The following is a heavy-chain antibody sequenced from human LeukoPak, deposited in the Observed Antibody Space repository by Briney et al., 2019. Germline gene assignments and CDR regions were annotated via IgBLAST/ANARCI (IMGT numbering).Heavy chain of an antibody. CDR2: IYYSGST. D-gene: IGHD2-15*01. V-gene: IGHV4-30-4*01. CDR1: GGSISSGDYY. Sequence: SETLSLTCTVSGGSISSGDYYWSWIRQPPGKGLERIGYIYYSGSTYYNPSLKSRVTISVDTSKNQFSLKLSSVTAADTAVYYCARADCSGGSCPFDYWGQGTLVTVSS. CDR3: ARADCSGGSCPFDY. J-gene: IGHJ4*02.